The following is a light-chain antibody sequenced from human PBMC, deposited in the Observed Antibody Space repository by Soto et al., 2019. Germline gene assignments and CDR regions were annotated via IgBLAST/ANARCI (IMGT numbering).Light chain of an antibody. CDR3: QQYGNSPYT. V-gene: IGKV3-20*01. J-gene: IGKJ2*01. CDR1: QSLSGSY. CDR2: GAS. Sequence: EIVLTQSPGTLSLSPGQRATLSCRASQSLSGSYLAWYQRKPGQAPRLLIYGASSRATGIPDRFSGSGSGTDFTLTISRLEPEDFAVYYCQQYGNSPYTFGQGTKLEI.